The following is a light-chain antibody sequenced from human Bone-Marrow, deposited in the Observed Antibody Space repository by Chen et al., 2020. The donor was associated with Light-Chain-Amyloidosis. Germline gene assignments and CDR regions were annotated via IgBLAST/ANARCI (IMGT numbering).Light chain of an antibody. V-gene: IGKV1-33*01. Sequence: DIQMTQSPPSLSASLGDRVTIICQTSQDIRQSLNWFQQKRGEAPKLLIYDASTLETGVPSRFSGSGSGTQYSFTINGLQPEDSATYYCQHFDKAPFTFGQGTRLDIK. J-gene: IGKJ5*01. CDR3: QHFDKAPFT. CDR1: QDIRQS. CDR2: DAS.